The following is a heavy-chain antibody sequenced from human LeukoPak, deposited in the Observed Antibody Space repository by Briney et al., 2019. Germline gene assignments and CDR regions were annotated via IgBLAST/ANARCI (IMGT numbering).Heavy chain of an antibody. J-gene: IGHJ4*02. CDR2: ISGSSSYI. D-gene: IGHD2-15*01. V-gene: IGHV3-21*01. CDR3: ARDRELYCSGGSCSNFDY. CDR1: GFTFSNYW. Sequence: GGSLRLSCAASGFTFSNYWMSWVRQAPGKGLEWVSSISGSSSYIYYADSVKGRFTISRDNAKNSLYLQMSSLRAEDTAVYYCARDRELYCSGGSCSNFDYWGQGTLVTVSS.